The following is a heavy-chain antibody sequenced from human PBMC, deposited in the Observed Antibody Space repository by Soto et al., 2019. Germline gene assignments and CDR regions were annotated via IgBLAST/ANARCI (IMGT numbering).Heavy chain of an antibody. V-gene: IGHV4-59*01. CDR1: GGSISPYH. J-gene: IGHJ4*02. D-gene: IGHD3-22*01. CDR2: ISYSGTT. CDR3: ARAPHDSSGYYEYFFDY. Sequence: SETLSLTCSVSGGSISPYHWNWIRQPPGKGLEWIGYISYSGTTNYNPSLKSRITISVDTSKSQLSLELTSVTAADTALYYCARAPHDSSGYYEYFFDYWRQGILVTVSS.